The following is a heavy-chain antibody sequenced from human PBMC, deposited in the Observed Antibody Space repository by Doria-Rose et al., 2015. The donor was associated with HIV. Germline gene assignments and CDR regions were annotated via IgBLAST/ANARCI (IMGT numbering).Heavy chain of an antibody. V-gene: IGHV3-21*01. CDR2: ISSTSAYI. CDR3: ATGVTLNY. D-gene: IGHD3-10*01. J-gene: IGHJ4*02. Sequence: VQLVQSGGGLVRPRGSLRLSCATSGFTFSSHRLNWVRQAPGKGLEWVSSISSTSAYINYADSVRGRFTISRDNARNSLYLQMDSLRAEDTAIYYCATGVTLNYWGQGTLVTVSS. CDR1: GFTFSSHR.